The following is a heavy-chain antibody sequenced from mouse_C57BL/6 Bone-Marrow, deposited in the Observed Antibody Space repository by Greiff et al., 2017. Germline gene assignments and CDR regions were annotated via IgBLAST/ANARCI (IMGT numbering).Heavy chain of an antibody. Sequence: QVQLKQPGAELVRPGTSVKLSCKASGYTFTSYWMHWVKQRPGQGLEWIGVIDPSDSYTNYNQKFKGKATLTVDTSSSTAYMQLSSLTSEDSAVYYCARAWAYWGQGTLVTVSA. CDR2: IDPSDSYT. CDR3: ARAWAY. V-gene: IGHV1-59*01. J-gene: IGHJ3*01. CDR1: GYTFTSYW.